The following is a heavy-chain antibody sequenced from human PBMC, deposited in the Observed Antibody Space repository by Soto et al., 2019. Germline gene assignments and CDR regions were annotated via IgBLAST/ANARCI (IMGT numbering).Heavy chain of an antibody. D-gene: IGHD2-21*01. CDR1: GLTFNTSA. CDR3: AREVKGKDATEN. V-gene: IGHV3-30-3*01. CDR2: ISYVGINQ. Sequence: QVHLVESGGGVVQPGRSLRLSCAASGLTFNTSAMHWVRQAPGKGLEWVAVISYVGINQYYADSVRGRFTVSRDKTENTVYLQRNRRSVEDTAIYYCAREVKGKDATENWGQGTLVTVSS. J-gene: IGHJ4*02.